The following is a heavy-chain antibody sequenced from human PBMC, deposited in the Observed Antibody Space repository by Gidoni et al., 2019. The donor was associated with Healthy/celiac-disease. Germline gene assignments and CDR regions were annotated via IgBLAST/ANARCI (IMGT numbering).Heavy chain of an antibody. V-gene: IGHV3-30-3*01. D-gene: IGHD3-10*01. CDR3: ARPASITMVRGVTF. Sequence: QVQLVESGGGVVQPGRSLRPSCSAAGSTFRSYARHWGRQAPGKGLAWVAVISDDGSNKYYADSVKGRFTISRDNSKNTLYLQMNSLRAEDTAVYYCARPASITMVRGVTFWGQGTLVTVSS. CDR2: ISDDGSNK. J-gene: IGHJ4*02. CDR1: GSTFRSYA.